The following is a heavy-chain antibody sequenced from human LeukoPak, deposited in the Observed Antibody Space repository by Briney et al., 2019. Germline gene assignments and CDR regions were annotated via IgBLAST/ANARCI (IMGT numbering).Heavy chain of an antibody. Sequence: GASVKVSCKASGYTFTGYYMHWVRQAPGQGLEWMGWINPNSGGTNYAQKFQGRVTMTRDTSISTAYMELSSLRSEDTAVYYCARGPLTVTRGFDPWGQGTLVTVSS. J-gene: IGHJ5*02. CDR3: ARGPLTVTRGFDP. V-gene: IGHV1-2*02. CDR1: GYTFTGYY. D-gene: IGHD4-17*01. CDR2: INPNSGGT.